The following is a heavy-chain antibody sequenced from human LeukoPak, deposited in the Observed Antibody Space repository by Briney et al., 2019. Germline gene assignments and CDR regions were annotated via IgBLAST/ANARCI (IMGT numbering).Heavy chain of an antibody. CDR1: GFTFSGYG. CDR3: AKDRTAMVHYYYYYMDV. Sequence: GGSLRLACEPSGFTFSGYGMHWVRQAPGKGLEWVAFIWYGGSNKYYADSVKGRFTISRDNSKDTLFLQMNSVRAEDTAVYYCAKDRTAMVHYYYYYMDVWGKGTTVTVSS. CDR2: IWYGGSNK. D-gene: IGHD5-18*01. V-gene: IGHV3-30*02. J-gene: IGHJ6*03.